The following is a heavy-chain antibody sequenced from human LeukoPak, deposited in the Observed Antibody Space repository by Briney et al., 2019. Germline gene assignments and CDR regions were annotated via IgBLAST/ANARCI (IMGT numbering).Heavy chain of an antibody. CDR2: IYFSGST. CDR1: DGSISSSSYY. CDR3: ARQDTTSYYDSSGYYPFDY. Sequence: PWETLSLTCTAPDGSISSSSYYWCWIRQPPGKGLEWIWSIYFSGSTYYNPSLRSRVTISIDTSKNQFSLKLSSVTAANTAVYYCARQDTTSYYDSSGYYPFDYWGQGTLVTVSS. V-gene: IGHV4-39*01. J-gene: IGHJ4*02. D-gene: IGHD3-22*01.